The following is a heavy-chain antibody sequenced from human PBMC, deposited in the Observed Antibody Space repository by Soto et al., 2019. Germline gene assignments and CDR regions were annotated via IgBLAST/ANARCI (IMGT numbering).Heavy chain of an antibody. D-gene: IGHD2-15*01. CDR2: ISVSGGST. CDR3: AKPGYCSGGSCYPGYWYFDL. J-gene: IGHJ2*01. V-gene: IGHV3-23*01. CDR1: GFTFNSYA. Sequence: EVQLLESGGGLVQPGGSLRLSCAASGFTFNSYAMSWVRQAPGKGLEWVSAISVSGGSTYYADSVKGRFTISRDNSKNTPYLQMNSLRAEDTAVYYCAKPGYCSGGSCYPGYWYFDLWGRGTLVTVSS.